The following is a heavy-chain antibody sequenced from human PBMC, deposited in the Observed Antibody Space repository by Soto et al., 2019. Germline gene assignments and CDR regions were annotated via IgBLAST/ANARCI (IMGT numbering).Heavy chain of an antibody. CDR1: GYTFTSYA. Sequence: ASVKVSCKASGYTFTSYAMHWVRQAPGQRLEWMGWINAGNGNTKYSQKFQGRVTITRDTSASTAYMELSSLRSEDTAVYYCARRPVAGYYYYGMDVWGQGTTVTVS. CDR2: INAGNGNT. J-gene: IGHJ6*02. D-gene: IGHD6-19*01. CDR3: ARRPVAGYYYYGMDV. V-gene: IGHV1-3*01.